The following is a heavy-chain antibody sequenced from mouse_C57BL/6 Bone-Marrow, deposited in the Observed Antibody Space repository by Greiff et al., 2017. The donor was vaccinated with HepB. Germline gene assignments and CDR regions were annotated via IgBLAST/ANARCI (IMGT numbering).Heavy chain of an antibody. CDR1: GFTFSDYY. CDR3: ARQRAY. J-gene: IGHJ3*01. Sequence: DVHLVESGGGLVQPGGSLKLSCAASGFTFSDYYMYWVRQTPEKRLEWVAYISNGGGSTYYPDTVKGRFTISRDNAKNTLYLQMSRLKSEDTAMYYCARQRAYWGQGTLVTVSA. V-gene: IGHV5-12*01. CDR2: ISNGGGST.